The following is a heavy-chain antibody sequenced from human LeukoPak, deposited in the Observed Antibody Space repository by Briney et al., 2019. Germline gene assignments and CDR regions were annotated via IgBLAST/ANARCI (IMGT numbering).Heavy chain of an antibody. D-gene: IGHD2-2*01. Sequence: GGSLRLSCAASGFTFTVYWMSWVRQAPGKGLEWLANINKEGSDQYYVDSVKGRFSISRDNAQNSIYLQVNSLRADDTAVYYCVREVPGIMVAFDLWGQGTMLSVSS. CDR3: VREVPGIMVAFDL. CDR1: GFTFTVYW. CDR2: INKEGSDQ. V-gene: IGHV3-7*04. J-gene: IGHJ3*01.